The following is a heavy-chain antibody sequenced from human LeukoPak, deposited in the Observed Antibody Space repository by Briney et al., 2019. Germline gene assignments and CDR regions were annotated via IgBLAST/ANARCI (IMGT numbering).Heavy chain of an antibody. CDR1: GYSFSSYW. D-gene: IGHD1-26*01. CDR3: IRGVSGYYSYYAMDV. V-gene: IGHV3-74*01. Sequence: GGSLILSCGASGYSFSSYWMHWVRQVPGKGLVWVSRINGAGTTTTYADSVKGRFTISRDNAKNTLSLEMDSLRVEDTAVYYCIRGVSGYYSYYAMDVWGQGTTVIVSS. J-gene: IGHJ6*02. CDR2: INGAGTTT.